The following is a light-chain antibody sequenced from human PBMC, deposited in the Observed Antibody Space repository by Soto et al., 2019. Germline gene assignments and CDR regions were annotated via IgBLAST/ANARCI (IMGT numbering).Light chain of an antibody. J-gene: IGKJ5*01. V-gene: IGKV3-15*01. CDR1: QRVSTN. CDR2: GAS. Sequence: EVVLTQSPATLSVSPGERATLSCRASQRVSTNLAWYQQRPGQATRLLIYGASARATGIPARFSGSGSGTEFTLTISSLQSEDFAVYYCHQYNNWRTFGQGTRLEIQ. CDR3: HQYNNWRT.